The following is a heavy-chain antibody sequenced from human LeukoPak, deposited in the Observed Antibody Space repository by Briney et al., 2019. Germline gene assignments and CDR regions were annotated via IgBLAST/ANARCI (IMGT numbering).Heavy chain of an antibody. D-gene: IGHD5-12*01. J-gene: IGHJ4*02. CDR3: ARRLTERCSGYDYWFGY. V-gene: IGHV1-2*02. Sequence: ASVKVSCKASGYTFTGYYMHWVRQAPGQGLEWMGWINPNSGGTNYAQKFQGRVTMTRDTSISTAYMELSRLRSDDTAVYYCARRLTERCSGYDYWFGYWGRGTLVTVSS. CDR2: INPNSGGT. CDR1: GYTFTGYY.